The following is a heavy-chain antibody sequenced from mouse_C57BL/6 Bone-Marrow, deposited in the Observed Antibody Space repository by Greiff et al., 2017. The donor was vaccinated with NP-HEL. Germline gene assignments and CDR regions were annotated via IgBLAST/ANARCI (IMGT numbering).Heavy chain of an antibody. CDR2: IYPGNSDT. J-gene: IGHJ2*01. Sequence: VHVKQSGTVLARPGASVKMSCKTSGYTFTSYWMHWVKQRPGQGLEWIGAIYPGNSDTSYNQKFKGKAKLTAVTSASTAYMELSSLTNEDSAVYYCTGGYYGSSYVNYWGQGTTLTVSS. CDR3: TGGYYGSSYVNY. V-gene: IGHV1-5*01. CDR1: GYTFTSYW. D-gene: IGHD1-1*01.